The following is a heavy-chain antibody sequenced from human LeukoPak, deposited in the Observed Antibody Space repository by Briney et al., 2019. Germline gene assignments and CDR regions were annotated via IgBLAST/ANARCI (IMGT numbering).Heavy chain of an antibody. V-gene: IGHV1-69*13. CDR3: ARDYQQWLVIGRFQI. Sequence: GASVKVSCKASGGTFSSYAISWVRQAPGQGLEWMGGIIPIFGTANYAQKFQGRVTITADESTSTAYMELSSVRSEDTAVYYCARDYQQWLVIGRFQIWGQGTLVTVSS. CDR1: GGTFSSYA. D-gene: IGHD6-19*01. J-gene: IGHJ4*02. CDR2: IIPIFGTA.